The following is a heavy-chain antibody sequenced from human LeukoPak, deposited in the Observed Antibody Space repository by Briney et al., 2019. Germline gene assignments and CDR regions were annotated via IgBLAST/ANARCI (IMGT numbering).Heavy chain of an antibody. CDR3: ARGRGVVTAIDY. D-gene: IGHD2-21*02. J-gene: IGHJ4*02. V-gene: IGHV4-34*01. CDR2: INHSGST. Sequence: PSETLSLTCAAYGGSFSGYYWSWIRQPPGKGLEWIGEINHSGSTNYNPSLKSRVTISVDTSKNQFSLKLSSVTAADTAVYYCARGRGVVTAIDYWGQGTLVTVSS. CDR1: GGSFSGYY.